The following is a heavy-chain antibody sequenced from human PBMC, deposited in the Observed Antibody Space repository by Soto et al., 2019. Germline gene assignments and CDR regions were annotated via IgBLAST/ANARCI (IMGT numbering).Heavy chain of an antibody. CDR2: ISAYNGNT. V-gene: IGHV1-18*01. Sequence: QVQLVQSGAEVKKPGASVKVSCKASGYTFTSYGISWVRQAPGQGLEWMGWISAYNGNTNYAQKLQGRVTMTTDTSTSTAYMELRSLRSDDTAVYYCARDLRRPSIAAAGHDAFDIWGQGTMVTVSS. CDR3: ARDLRRPSIAAAGHDAFDI. D-gene: IGHD6-13*01. J-gene: IGHJ3*02. CDR1: GYTFTSYG.